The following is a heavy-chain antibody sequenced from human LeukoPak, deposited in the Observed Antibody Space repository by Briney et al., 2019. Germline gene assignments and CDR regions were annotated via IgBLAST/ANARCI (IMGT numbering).Heavy chain of an antibody. J-gene: IGHJ4*02. V-gene: IGHV4-59*01. Sequence: PSETLSLTCTVSGVSISSYYWSWIRQPPGKGLEWIGYFYYSGSTNYNPSLKSRVTISVDPPKNQFSLKLSSVTAADTAVYYCAREHGYTNSWYVDYWGQGTLVTVSS. CDR1: GVSISSYY. D-gene: IGHD6-13*01. CDR3: AREHGYTNSWYVDY. CDR2: FYYSGST.